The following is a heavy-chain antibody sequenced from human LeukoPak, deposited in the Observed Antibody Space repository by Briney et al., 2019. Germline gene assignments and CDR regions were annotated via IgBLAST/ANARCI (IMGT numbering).Heavy chain of an antibody. Sequence: PGGSLRLSCAASGFTFSSYGMHWVRQAPGTGLEWVAAITNNGSNKYFADSVKGRFTISRDNSKNTLYLQMNSLRAEDTAVYYCAKTPFQDCSGGSCYSYWYFDLWGRGTLVTVSS. CDR1: GFTFSSYG. CDR2: ITNNGSNK. J-gene: IGHJ2*01. V-gene: IGHV3-30*18. D-gene: IGHD2-15*01. CDR3: AKTPFQDCSGGSCYSYWYFDL.